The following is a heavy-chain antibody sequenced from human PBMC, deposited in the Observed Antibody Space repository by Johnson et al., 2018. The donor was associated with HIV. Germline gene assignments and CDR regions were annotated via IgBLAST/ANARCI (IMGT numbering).Heavy chain of an antibody. V-gene: IGHV3-11*06. CDR1: GSTFSDHY. D-gene: IGHD6-13*01. CDR3: ATEGAAAAAGPSDAFDI. Sequence: QVQLVESGGGLVKPGRSLRLSCVVSGSTFSDHYMSWIRQAPGKGLEWVSYLADSVKGRLTISRGYSKNTLYLQMNSLRAEETAVYYCATEGAAAAAGPSDAFDIWGQGTMVTVSS. CDR2: L. J-gene: IGHJ3*02.